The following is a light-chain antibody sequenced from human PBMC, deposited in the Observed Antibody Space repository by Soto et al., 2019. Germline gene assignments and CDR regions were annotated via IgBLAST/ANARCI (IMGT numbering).Light chain of an antibody. CDR3: CAYAGSFYV. V-gene: IGLV2-23*02. Sequence: QSVLTQPASVSGSPGQSSTISCTGTSSDVGNYNLVSWYQQHPGKAPKLMIYEVSKRPSGVSNRFSGSKSGNTASLTISGLQAEDEADYYCCAYAGSFYVFGTGTKVTVL. CDR2: EVS. J-gene: IGLJ1*01. CDR1: SSDVGNYNL.